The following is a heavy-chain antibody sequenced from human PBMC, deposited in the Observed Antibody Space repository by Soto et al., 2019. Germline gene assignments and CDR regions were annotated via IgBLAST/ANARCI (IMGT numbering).Heavy chain of an antibody. D-gene: IGHD1-1*01. V-gene: IGHV1-69*02. CDR3: AGKYNWNDQYNWFDP. Sequence: QVQLVQSGAEVKKPGSSVKVSCKASGGTFSSYTISWVRQAPGQGLEWMGRIIPILGIANYAQKFQGRVTITADKSTSTAYRELSSLRSEDTAVYYCAGKYNWNDQYNWFDPWGQGTLVTVSS. CDR2: IIPILGIA. J-gene: IGHJ5*02. CDR1: GGTFSSYT.